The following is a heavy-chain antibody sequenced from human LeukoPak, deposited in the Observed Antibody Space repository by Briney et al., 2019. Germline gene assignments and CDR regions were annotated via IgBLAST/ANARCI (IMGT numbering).Heavy chain of an antibody. J-gene: IGHJ4*02. D-gene: IGHD6-6*01. V-gene: IGHV3-53*01. Sequence: GSLRLACAASGLTVNSNYMTWVRQAQGTGLEWVSLIYSGETTYYADSVKGRFTISRDTSQNTLYLQMNRLRAEDTAIYYCARVDGSSLSRARFDYWGPGTLVTVSS. CDR1: GLTVNSNY. CDR3: ARVDGSSLSRARFDY. CDR2: IYSGETT.